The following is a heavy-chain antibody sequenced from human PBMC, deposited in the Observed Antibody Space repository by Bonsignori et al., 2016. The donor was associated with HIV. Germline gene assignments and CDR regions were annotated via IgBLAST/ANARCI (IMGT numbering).Heavy chain of an antibody. D-gene: IGHD3-22*01. V-gene: IGHV3-7*03. J-gene: IGHJ3*02. CDR3: ARADYYYDSSGYHTPDAFDI. CDR2: IKQDGSEK. Sequence: VRQMPGKGAGVVANIKQDGSEKYYVDSVKGRFTISRDNAKNSLYLQMNSLRAEDTAVYYCARADYYYDSSGYHTPDAFDIWGQGTMVTVSS.